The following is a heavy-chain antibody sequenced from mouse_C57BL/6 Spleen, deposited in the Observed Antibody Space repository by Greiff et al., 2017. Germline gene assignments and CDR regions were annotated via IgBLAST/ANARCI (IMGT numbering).Heavy chain of an antibody. J-gene: IGHJ2*01. D-gene: IGHD2-2*01. CDR1: GFTFSSYA. V-gene: IGHV5-4*01. CDR3: ASPMVTTGYFDY. Sequence: VQLKESGGGLVKPGGSLKLSCAASGFTFSSYAMSWVRQTPEKRLEWVATISDGGSYTYYPDNVKGRFTISRDNAKNNLYLQMSQLKSEDTAMYYCASPMVTTGYFDYWGQGTTLTVAS. CDR2: ISDGGSYT.